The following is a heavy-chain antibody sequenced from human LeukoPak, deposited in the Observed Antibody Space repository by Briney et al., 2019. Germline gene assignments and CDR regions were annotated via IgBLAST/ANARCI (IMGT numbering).Heavy chain of an antibody. J-gene: IGHJ4*02. D-gene: IGHD1-26*01. CDR3: ARVVGPTPYYFDY. CDR2: IIPIFGTA. Sequence: GASVKVSCKASGGTFSSYAISWVRQAPGQGLEWMGGIIPIFGTANYAQKFQGRVTITADESTSTAYMELSSLRSEDTAVYYCARVVGPTPYYFDYWGQGTLVTVSS. CDR1: GGTFSSYA. V-gene: IGHV1-69*13.